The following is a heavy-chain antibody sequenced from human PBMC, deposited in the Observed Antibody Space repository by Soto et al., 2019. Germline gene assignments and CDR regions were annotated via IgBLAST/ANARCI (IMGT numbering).Heavy chain of an antibody. Sequence: PGGSLRLSCAASGFSVNGKKYITWVRQAPVKGLEWVSAVYLTEGTYYADSVKGRFIVSLDSSRTTVYLQMNSLRPEDTAVYYCATWLLREHGFDVWGPGTMVTVS. J-gene: IGHJ3*01. CDR1: GFSVNGKKY. V-gene: IGHV3-53*01. CDR2: VYLTEGT. CDR3: ATWLLREHGFDV. D-gene: IGHD6-19*01.